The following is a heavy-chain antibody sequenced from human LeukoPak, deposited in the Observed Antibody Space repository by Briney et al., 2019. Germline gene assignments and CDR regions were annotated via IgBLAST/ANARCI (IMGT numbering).Heavy chain of an antibody. Sequence: SETLSLTCAVYGGSFSGYYWSWIRQPPGKGLEWIGEINHSGSTNYNPSLKSRVAISVDTSKNQFSLKLSSVTAADTAVYYCARGQWLAAFDYWGQGTLVTVSS. CDR1: GGSFSGYY. CDR2: INHSGST. CDR3: ARGQWLAAFDY. V-gene: IGHV4-34*01. J-gene: IGHJ4*02. D-gene: IGHD6-19*01.